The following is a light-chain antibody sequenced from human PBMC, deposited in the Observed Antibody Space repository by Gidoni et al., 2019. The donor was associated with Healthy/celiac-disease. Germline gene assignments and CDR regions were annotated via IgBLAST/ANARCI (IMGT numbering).Light chain of an antibody. CDR2: GAS. V-gene: IGKV3-15*01. Sequence: EIVITQFPATLSVSPGERATLSCRASQSVSSKLAWYQQKPGQPPRLLIYGASTRATSIPASFSGSGSGTEFTLTISSLQSEDFAVYYCQQYNSWPPYTFGQGTKLEIK. J-gene: IGKJ2*01. CDR3: QQYNSWPPYT. CDR1: QSVSSK.